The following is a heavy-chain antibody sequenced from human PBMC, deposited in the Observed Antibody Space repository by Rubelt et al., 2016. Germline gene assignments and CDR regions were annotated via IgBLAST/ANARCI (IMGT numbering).Heavy chain of an antibody. Sequence: EVQLVESGGGLVQPGGSLRLSCAASGFTFSSYWMHWVRQAPGKGLVWVSRINSDGSSTSYADSVKGRFTISRDNAKNSLYLQMNSLRDEDTAVYYCARDITYYYDSSGYTGDYWGQGTLVTVS. CDR2: INSDGSST. CDR3: ARDITYYYDSSGYTGDY. CDR1: GFTFSSYW. J-gene: IGHJ4*02. D-gene: IGHD3-22*01. V-gene: IGHV3-74*01.